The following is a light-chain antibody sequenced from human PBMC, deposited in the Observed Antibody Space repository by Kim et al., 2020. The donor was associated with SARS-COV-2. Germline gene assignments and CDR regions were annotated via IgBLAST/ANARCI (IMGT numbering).Light chain of an antibody. Sequence: QSALTQPRSVSGSPGQSVTISCTGTSSDVGAYNYVSWYQQHPGKAPKLMIYDVSKRPSGVSNRFSGSKSGNTASLTISGLQAEDEADYYCSSYTSGTTYVFGTGTKVTVL. CDR3: SSYTSGTTYV. CDR1: SSDVGAYNY. J-gene: IGLJ1*01. V-gene: IGLV2-14*03. CDR2: DVS.